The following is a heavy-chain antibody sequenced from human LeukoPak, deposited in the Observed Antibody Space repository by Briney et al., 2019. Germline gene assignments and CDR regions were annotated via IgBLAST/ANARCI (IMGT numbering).Heavy chain of an antibody. CDR3: ARNTINWFDP. V-gene: IGHV1-2*02. CDR1: GYTFTDYY. J-gene: IGHJ5*02. CDR2: INPNSGGT. D-gene: IGHD5-24*01. Sequence: GASVKVSCKASGYTFTDYYMHWVRQAPGQGLEWMGWINPNSGGTNYAQKFQGRVSMTRDTSISTAYMELSRLRSDDTAVYYCARNTINWFDPWGQGVLATVSS.